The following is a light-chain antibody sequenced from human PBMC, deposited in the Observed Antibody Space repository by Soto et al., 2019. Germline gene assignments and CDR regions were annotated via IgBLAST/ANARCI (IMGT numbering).Light chain of an antibody. CDR3: QQYGNSPIT. CDR2: GAS. V-gene: IGKV3-20*01. CDR1: QSVSSSY. Sequence: EIVLTQSPGTLSLSPGERATLSCRASQSVSSSYLAWYQRKPGQAPRLLIYGASTRATGIPDRFSGSGSGTDFTLTISRLEPEDFAVYYCQQYGNSPITFGQGKRLEIK. J-gene: IGKJ5*01.